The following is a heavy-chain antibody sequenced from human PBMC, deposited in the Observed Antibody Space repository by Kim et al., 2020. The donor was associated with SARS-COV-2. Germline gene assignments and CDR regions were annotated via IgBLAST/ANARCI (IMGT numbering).Heavy chain of an antibody. J-gene: IGHJ3*02. CDR2: INAGNGNT. Sequence: ASVKVSCKASGYTFTSYAMHWVRQAPGQRLEWMGWINAGNGNTKYSQKFQGRVTITRDTSASTAYMELSSLRSEDTAVYYCARAYYYDSSGYGDAFDIWGQGTMVTVSS. CDR1: GYTFTSYA. V-gene: IGHV1-3*01. CDR3: ARAYYYDSSGYGDAFDI. D-gene: IGHD3-22*01.